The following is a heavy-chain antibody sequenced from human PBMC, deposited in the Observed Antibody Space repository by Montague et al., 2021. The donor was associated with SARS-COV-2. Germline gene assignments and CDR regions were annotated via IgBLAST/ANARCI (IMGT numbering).Heavy chain of an antibody. V-gene: IGHV2-5*02. Sequence: PALVKPTQTLTLTCTFSGFSLSTSGVGVGWIRQPPGKALEWLALIYWDDDKRYSSSLKSRLTITKDTSKNQVVLTMTNMDTVDTATYYCAHRRGLLLSDAFDIWGQGTMVTVSS. CDR1: GFSLSTSGVG. D-gene: IGHD1-26*01. J-gene: IGHJ3*02. CDR2: IYWDDDK. CDR3: AHRRGLLLSDAFDI.